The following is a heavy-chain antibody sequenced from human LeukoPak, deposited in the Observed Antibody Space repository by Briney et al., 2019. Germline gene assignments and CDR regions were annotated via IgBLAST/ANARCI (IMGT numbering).Heavy chain of an antibody. Sequence: GGSLRLSCAAAGFTFSHYGMHWVRPAPGKGLEWVAVIWSDGTNKYYAESVKGRFTISRDDSGNTVYLQMNSLRPEDTGVYYCAKDAQRGFDYSNSLEYWGQGTPVTVST. CDR3: AKDAQRGFDYSNSLEY. D-gene: IGHD4-11*01. V-gene: IGHV3-33*06. CDR1: GFTFSHYG. J-gene: IGHJ4*02. CDR2: IWSDGTNK.